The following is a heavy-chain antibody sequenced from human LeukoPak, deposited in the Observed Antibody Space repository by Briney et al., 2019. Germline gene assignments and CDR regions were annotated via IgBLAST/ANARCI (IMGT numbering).Heavy chain of an antibody. CDR2: INPSGGST. Sequence: ASVKVSCKASGYTFTSYYMHWVRQAPGQGLEWMGIINPSGGSTNYAQKFQGRVTITADKSTSTAYMELSSLRSEDTAVYYCARVGSPSTDWGSYNYGMDVWGQGTTVTVSS. D-gene: IGHD2-2*01. CDR1: GYTFTSYY. CDR3: ARVGSPSTDWGSYNYGMDV. J-gene: IGHJ6*02. V-gene: IGHV1-46*01.